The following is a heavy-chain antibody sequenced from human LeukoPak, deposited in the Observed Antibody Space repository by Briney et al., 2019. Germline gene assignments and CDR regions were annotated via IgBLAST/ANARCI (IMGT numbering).Heavy chain of an antibody. Sequence: SEALSLTCTVSGGSISSYYWSWIRQPPGKGLEWIGYIYYSGSTNYNPSLESRVTISVDTSKNQFSLKLSSVTAADTAVYYCAKTYYDILTGYGGPYYMDVWGKGTTVTVSS. CDR1: GGSISSYY. V-gene: IGHV4-59*01. D-gene: IGHD3-9*01. CDR3: AKTYYDILTGYGGPYYMDV. CDR2: IYYSGST. J-gene: IGHJ6*03.